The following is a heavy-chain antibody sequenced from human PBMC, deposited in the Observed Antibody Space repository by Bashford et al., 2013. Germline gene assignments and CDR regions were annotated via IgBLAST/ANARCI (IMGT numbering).Heavy chain of an antibody. V-gene: IGHV1-69*04. Sequence: VASVKVSCKASGGTFSSYAISWVRQAPGQGLEWMGRIIPILGIANYAQKFQGRVTITADKSTSTAYMELRSLRSDDTAVYYCARNSTVVPFDYVGPGNPGPPSPQ. CDR3: ARNSTVVPFDY. D-gene: IGHD1-1*01. J-gene: IGHJ4*02. CDR2: IIPILGIA. CDR1: GGTFSSYA.